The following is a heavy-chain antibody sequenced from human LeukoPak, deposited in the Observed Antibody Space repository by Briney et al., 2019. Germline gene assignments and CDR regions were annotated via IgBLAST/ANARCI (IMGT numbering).Heavy chain of an antibody. D-gene: IGHD1-26*01. CDR2: ISSSSSYI. CDR3: ARDKVVGATYFDN. CDR1: GFTFSSYS. V-gene: IGHV3-21*01. J-gene: IGHJ4*02. Sequence: GGSLRLSCAASGFTFSSYSMNWVRQAPGKGLEWVSSISSSSSYIYYADSVKGRFTISRDNARNSLYLQMNSLRADDTAVYYCARDKVVGATYFDNWGQGTLVTVSS.